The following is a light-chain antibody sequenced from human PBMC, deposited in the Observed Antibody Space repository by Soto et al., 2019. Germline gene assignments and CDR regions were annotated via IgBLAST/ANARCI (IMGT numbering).Light chain of an antibody. CDR2: KVS. J-gene: IGKJ5*01. Sequence: VAVSQYQLSLPLTLGQPPSISCGWSQCLVYSDGNTYLNWFQXRKGQSPRGXIYKVSNRDSGVPDRFRGSVSGTDLTLTICRVQAEDGGVYEGMQGTHWPRTFCQGTRLEI. CDR1: QCLVYSDGNTY. CDR3: MQGTHWPRT. V-gene: IGKV2-30*01.